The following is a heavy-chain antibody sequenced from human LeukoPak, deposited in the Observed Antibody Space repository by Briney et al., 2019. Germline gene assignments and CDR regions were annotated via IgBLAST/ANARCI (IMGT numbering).Heavy chain of an antibody. D-gene: IGHD2-15*01. CDR3: ARDPGDCSGGSCYYYMDV. J-gene: IGHJ6*03. CDR1: GYTFTGYY. Sequence: ASVKVSCKASGYTFTGYYMHWVRQAPGQGLEWMGWINPNSGGTNYAQKFQGRVTMTRDMSTSTVYMELSSLRSEDTAVYYCARDPGDCSGGSCYYYMDVWGKGTTVTVSS. CDR2: INPNSGGT. V-gene: IGHV1-2*02.